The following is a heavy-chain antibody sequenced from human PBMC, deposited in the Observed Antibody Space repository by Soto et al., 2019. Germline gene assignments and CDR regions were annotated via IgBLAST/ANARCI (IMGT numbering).Heavy chain of an antibody. J-gene: IGHJ1*01. CDR1: GGTFSSYA. CDR3: ASGLTSGWYVQH. V-gene: IGHV1-69*12. Sequence: QVQLVQSGAEVKKPGSSVKVSCKASGGTFSSYAISWVRQAPGQGLEWMGGIIPIFGTANYAQKFQGRVTMTADESTSTAYMERSSLRSEDTAGYYCASGLTSGWYVQHWGQGTLVTGSS. CDR2: IIPIFGTA. D-gene: IGHD6-19*01.